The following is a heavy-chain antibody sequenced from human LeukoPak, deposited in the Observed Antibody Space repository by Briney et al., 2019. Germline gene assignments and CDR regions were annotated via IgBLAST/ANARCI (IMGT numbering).Heavy chain of an antibody. D-gene: IGHD4-11*01. J-gene: IGHJ4*02. Sequence: SETLSLTCTVSGGSISSYYWSWIRQPPGKGLEWIGYIYYSGSTNYNPSLKSRVTISVDTSKNQFSLKLSSVTAADTAVYYCARHGDYSNFLDYWGQGTLVTVSS. CDR1: GGSISSYY. CDR2: IYYSGST. V-gene: IGHV4-59*08. CDR3: ARHGDYSNFLDY.